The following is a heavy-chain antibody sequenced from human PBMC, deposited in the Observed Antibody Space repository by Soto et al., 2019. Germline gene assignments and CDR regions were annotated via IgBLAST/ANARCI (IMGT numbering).Heavy chain of an antibody. D-gene: IGHD5-18*01. CDR2: INAGNGHT. CDR3: ASGGYSYGYIDWFDP. J-gene: IGHJ5*02. Sequence: ASVKVSCKASGYTFSSFSMHWVRQVPGQRLEWMAWINAGNGHTKYSQKFQGRVTITRDTSASTAYMELRSLRSEDTAVYYCASGGYSYGYIDWFDPWRQGTLVTGSS. CDR1: GYTFSSFS. V-gene: IGHV1-3*01.